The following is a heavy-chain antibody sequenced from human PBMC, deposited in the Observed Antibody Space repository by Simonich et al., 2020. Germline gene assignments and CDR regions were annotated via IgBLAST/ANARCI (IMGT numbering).Heavy chain of an antibody. CDR2: IYYSGGT. CDR3: ARQRVLMVYAIDY. V-gene: IGHV4-39*01. D-gene: IGHD2-8*01. J-gene: IGHJ4*02. CDR1: GGSIRSSIYY. Sequence: QLQLQESGPGLVKPSETLSLTCTVSGGSIRSSIYYWGWIRQPPGKGLEWIGSIYYSGGTYYNPSLKGRVTISVDTSKNQFSLKLSSVTAADTAVYYCARQRVLMVYAIDYWGQGTLVTVSS.